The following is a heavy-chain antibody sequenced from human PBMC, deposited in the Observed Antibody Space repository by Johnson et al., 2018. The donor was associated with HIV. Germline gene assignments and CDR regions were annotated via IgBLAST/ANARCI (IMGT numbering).Heavy chain of an antibody. J-gene: IGHJ3*02. CDR2: ISYDGSNK. CDR3: ARQKNSQGRWLQFDAFDI. V-gene: IGHV3-30-3*01. Sequence: QVQLVESGGGVVQPGRSLRLSFAASGFTFSSYAMHWVRQAPGKGLEWVAVISYDGSNKYYADSVKGRFTISRDNSKNTLYLQMNSLRAEDTAVYYCARQKNSQGRWLQFDAFDIWVQGTMVTVSS. D-gene: IGHD5-24*01. CDR1: GFTFSSYA.